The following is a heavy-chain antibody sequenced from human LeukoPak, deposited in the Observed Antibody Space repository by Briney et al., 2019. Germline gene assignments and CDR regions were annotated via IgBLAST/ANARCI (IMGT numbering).Heavy chain of an antibody. CDR1: GYTFTSYY. Sequence: ASVKVSCKASGYTFTSYYMHWVRQTPGQGLEWMGIINPSGGSTSYAQKLQGRVTMTTDTSTSTAYMELRSPRSDDTAVYYCARAYLAARYFDYWGQGTLVTVSS. V-gene: IGHV1-46*01. CDR3: ARAYLAARYFDY. D-gene: IGHD6-6*01. CDR2: INPSGGST. J-gene: IGHJ4*02.